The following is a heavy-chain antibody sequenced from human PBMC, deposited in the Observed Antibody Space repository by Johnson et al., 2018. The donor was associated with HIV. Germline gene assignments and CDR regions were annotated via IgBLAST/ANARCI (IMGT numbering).Heavy chain of an antibody. Sequence: VQLVESGGGVVRPGGSLRLSCAASGFTFDDYGMNWIRQAPGKGLEWVSGINWNGGSTGYADSVKGRFTISRDNAKHSLYLQMNGLRAEDTAVYYCAKSPGKDHGGNSGGFDIWGQGTMVTVSS. CDR3: AKSPGKDHGGNSGGFDI. CDR1: GFTFDDYG. V-gene: IGHV3-20*04. D-gene: IGHD4/OR15-4a*01. J-gene: IGHJ3*02. CDR2: INWNGGST.